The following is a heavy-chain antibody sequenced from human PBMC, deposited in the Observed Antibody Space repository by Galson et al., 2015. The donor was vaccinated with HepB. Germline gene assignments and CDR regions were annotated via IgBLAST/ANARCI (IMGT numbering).Heavy chain of an antibody. Sequence: SLRLSCAASGFTFSSYAMSWVRQAPGKGLEWVSAISGSGGSTYYADSVKGRFTISRDNSKNTLYLQMNSLRAEDTAVYYCAKFLSRTYGGGDCYSYYFDYWGQGTLVTVSS. CDR2: ISGSGGST. CDR1: GFTFSSYA. V-gene: IGHV3-23*01. J-gene: IGHJ4*02. CDR3: AKFLSRTYGGGDCYSYYFDY. D-gene: IGHD2-21*02.